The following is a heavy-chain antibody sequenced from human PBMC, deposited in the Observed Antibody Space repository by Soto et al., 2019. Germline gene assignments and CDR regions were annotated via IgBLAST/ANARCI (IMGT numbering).Heavy chain of an antibody. V-gene: IGHV4-4*07. Sequence: SETLSLTCTASGGAISSYYWSWIRQPAGQGLEWIGRIYTSGRTNYNPSLKSRVTMSVDASKIQFSLKLSSVTAANTGVDSCARVSYGYFQHGGQGTLVTVSS. D-gene: IGHD1-26*01. CDR2: IYTSGRT. CDR1: GGAISSYY. CDR3: ARVSYGYFQH. J-gene: IGHJ1*01.